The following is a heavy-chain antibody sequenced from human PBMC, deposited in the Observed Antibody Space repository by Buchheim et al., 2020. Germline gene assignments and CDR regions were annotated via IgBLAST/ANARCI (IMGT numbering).Heavy chain of an antibody. D-gene: IGHD3-10*01. CDR2: IWYDGSNK. CDR3: ASAYYGSGSPGSGYYGMDV. J-gene: IGHJ6*02. Sequence: QVQLVESGGGVVQPGRSLRLSCAASGFTFSSYGMHWVRQAPGKGLEWVAVIWYDGSNKYYADSVKGRFTISRDNSKNTLYLQMNSLRAEDTAVYYCASAYYGSGSPGSGYYGMDVWGQGTT. V-gene: IGHV3-33*01. CDR1: GFTFSSYG.